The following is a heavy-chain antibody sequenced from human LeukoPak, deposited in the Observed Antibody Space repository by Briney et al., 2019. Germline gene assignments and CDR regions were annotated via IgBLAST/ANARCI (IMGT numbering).Heavy chain of an antibody. CDR1: GVTFSSYA. Sequence: GGSLRLSCAASGVTFSSYAMSWVRQAPGKGLEWVSTIGGSGGATYYADSVKGRFTISRDNSKNTLDLHMNGLRVEDTAVYYCTKGGSSWSRWDYWGQGALVTVSS. CDR3: TKGGSSWSRWDY. CDR2: IGGSGGAT. D-gene: IGHD6-13*01. J-gene: IGHJ4*02. V-gene: IGHV3-23*01.